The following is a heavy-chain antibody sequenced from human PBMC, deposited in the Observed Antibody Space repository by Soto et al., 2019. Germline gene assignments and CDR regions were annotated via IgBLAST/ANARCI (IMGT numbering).Heavy chain of an antibody. V-gene: IGHV3-48*02. Sequence: EAQLVETGGGLVQPGGSLRLSCAASGFTFSLYSMSWVRQAPGKGLEWVSYISRSSTGIHYADSVKGRFTISRDDATNSMHLKMNSLRDGDTAVYYCARAVTWSFDVWGQGTTVSISS. J-gene: IGHJ6*02. CDR3: ARAVTWSFDV. CDR1: GFTFSLYS. CDR2: ISRSSTGI. D-gene: IGHD3-10*01.